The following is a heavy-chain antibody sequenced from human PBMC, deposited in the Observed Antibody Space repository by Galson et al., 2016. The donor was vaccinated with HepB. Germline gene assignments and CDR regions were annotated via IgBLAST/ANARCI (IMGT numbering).Heavy chain of an antibody. Sequence: SLRLSCAASGFTFTSYWMSWARQPPGKGLEWVANIKQDGSEKNYVDSVKGRFTISRDNAKNSLYLQMNSLRAEDTAVYYGVREGGRGGGSPWGQGALVTVSS. V-gene: IGHV3-7*03. CDR3: VREGGRGGGSP. J-gene: IGHJ5*02. CDR2: IKQDGSEK. CDR1: GFTFTSYW. D-gene: IGHD3-16*01.